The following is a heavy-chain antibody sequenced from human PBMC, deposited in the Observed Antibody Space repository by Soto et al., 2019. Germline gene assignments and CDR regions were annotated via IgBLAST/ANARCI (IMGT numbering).Heavy chain of an antibody. V-gene: IGHV3-48*02. CDR3: ARVFYSVAGTGGIDY. D-gene: IGHD6-19*01. J-gene: IGHJ4*02. Sequence: EVQLVESGGGLVQPGGSLRLSCAASGFTFSSYSMNWVRQAPGKGLEWVSYISSSSSTIYYADSVKGRFTISRDTAKNSLYLQMNSLRDEDTAVYYCARVFYSVAGTGGIDYWGQGTLVTVSS. CDR1: GFTFSSYS. CDR2: ISSSSSTI.